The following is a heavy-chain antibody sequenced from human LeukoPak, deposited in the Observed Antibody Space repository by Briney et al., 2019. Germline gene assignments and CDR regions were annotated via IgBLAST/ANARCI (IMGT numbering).Heavy chain of an antibody. Sequence: GGSLRLSCAVSGFIFDDYAMHWVRQAPGKGLVWVSRINTDGSSTSYADSVKGRFTISRDNAKNTLYLQMNSLRAEDTAVYYCARDDFWSGSTPGYWGQGTLVTVSS. CDR3: ARDDFWSGSTPGY. D-gene: IGHD3-3*01. J-gene: IGHJ4*02. CDR2: INTDGSST. V-gene: IGHV3-74*01. CDR1: GFIFDDYA.